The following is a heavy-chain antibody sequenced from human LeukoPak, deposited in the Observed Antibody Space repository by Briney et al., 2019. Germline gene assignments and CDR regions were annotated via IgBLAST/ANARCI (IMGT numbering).Heavy chain of an antibody. CDR3: ARGLPTVVTPHYFDY. J-gene: IGHJ4*02. V-gene: IGHV4-59*01. CDR2: IYFTGST. D-gene: IGHD4-23*01. Sequence: SETLSLTCTVSGGSISTYYWSWIRQPPGKGLEWIGYIYFTGSTNYNPSLKSRVTMSVDTSKNQFSLRLRSVTAADTAVYYCARGLPTVVTPHYFDYWGQGTLVTVSS. CDR1: GGSISTYY.